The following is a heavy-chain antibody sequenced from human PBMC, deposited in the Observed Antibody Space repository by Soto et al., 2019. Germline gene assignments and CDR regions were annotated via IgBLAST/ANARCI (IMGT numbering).Heavy chain of an antibody. CDR2: IWYDGSNK. CDR3: ARDRATMVRGVIGYNYYYGMDV. V-gene: IGHV3-33*01. D-gene: IGHD3-10*01. Sequence: GGSLRLSCAASGFTFSSYGMHWVRQAPGKGLEWVAVIWYDGSNKYYGDSVKGRFTISRDNSKNTLYLQMNSLRAEDTAVYYCARDRATMVRGVIGYNYYYGMDVWGQGTTVTVSS. CDR1: GFTFSSYG. J-gene: IGHJ6*02.